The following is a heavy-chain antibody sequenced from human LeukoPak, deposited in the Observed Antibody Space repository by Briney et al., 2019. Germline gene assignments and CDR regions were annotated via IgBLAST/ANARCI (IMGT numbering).Heavy chain of an antibody. Sequence: KSSDTLSLTCTVSGGSIIGDYWSWIRQPPGKGLEWIGYIYYSGNTNYNPALKSRVTISVDTSNNQFSLRLKSVTAADTAVYYCAKQDPAAGSDYWGQGTLVIVSS. CDR3: AKQDPAAGSDY. J-gene: IGHJ4*02. CDR2: IYYSGNT. CDR1: GGSIIGDY. D-gene: IGHD6-13*01. V-gene: IGHV4-59*08.